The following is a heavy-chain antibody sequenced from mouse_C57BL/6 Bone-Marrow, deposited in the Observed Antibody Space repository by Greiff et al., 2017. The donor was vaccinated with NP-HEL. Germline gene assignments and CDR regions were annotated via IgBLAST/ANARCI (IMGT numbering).Heavy chain of an antibody. CDR3: TRSITTVVDSFAY. J-gene: IGHJ3*01. CDR1: GYTFTSYW. Sequence: VQLQQSGTVLARPGASVKMSCKTSGYTFTSYWMHWVKQRPGQGLEWIGAIYPGNSDTSYNQKFKGKAKLTAVTSASTAYMELSSLTNEDSAVYYCTRSITTVVDSFAYWGQGTLVTVSA. D-gene: IGHD1-1*01. CDR2: IYPGNSDT. V-gene: IGHV1-5*01.